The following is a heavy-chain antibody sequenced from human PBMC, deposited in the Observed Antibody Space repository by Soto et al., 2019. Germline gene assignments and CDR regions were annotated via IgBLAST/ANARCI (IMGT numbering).Heavy chain of an antibody. CDR1: GFTFSSYG. CDR2: IWYDGSNK. Sequence: LRLSCAASGFTFSSYGMHWVRQAPGKGLEWVAVIWYDGSNKYYADSVKGRFTISRDNSKNTLYLQMNSLRAEDTAVYYCARGGYCSGGSCYRQGSFDYWGQGTLVTVSS. J-gene: IGHJ4*02. CDR3: ARGGYCSGGSCYRQGSFDY. D-gene: IGHD2-15*01. V-gene: IGHV3-33*01.